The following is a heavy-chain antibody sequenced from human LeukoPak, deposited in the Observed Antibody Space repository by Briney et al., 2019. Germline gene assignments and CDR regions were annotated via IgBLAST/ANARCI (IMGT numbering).Heavy chain of an antibody. V-gene: IGHV3-23*01. CDR2: ISGSGGST. CDR3: AKGPAGYYGSGSYPHG. Sequence: GGSLRLSCAASGFTFSSYAMSWVRQAPGKGLEWVSAISGSGGSTYYADSVKGRFTISRDNSKNTLYLQMNSLRAEDTAVYYCAKGPAGYYGSGSYPHGWGQGTLVTVSS. D-gene: IGHD3-10*01. CDR1: GFTFSSYA. J-gene: IGHJ4*02.